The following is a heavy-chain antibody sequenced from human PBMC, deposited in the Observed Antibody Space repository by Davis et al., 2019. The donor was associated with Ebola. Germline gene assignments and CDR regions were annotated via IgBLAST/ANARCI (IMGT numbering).Heavy chain of an antibody. V-gene: IGHV3-9*01. J-gene: IGHJ4*02. CDR1: GFTFDDYA. Sequence: SLKISCAASGFTFDDYAMHWVRQAPGKGLEWVSGISWNSGSIGYADSVKGRFTISRDNAKNSLYLQMNSLRAEDTALYYCARRYCSGGSCYQFDYWGQGTLVTVSS. D-gene: IGHD2-15*01. CDR3: ARRYCSGGSCYQFDY. CDR2: ISWNSGSI.